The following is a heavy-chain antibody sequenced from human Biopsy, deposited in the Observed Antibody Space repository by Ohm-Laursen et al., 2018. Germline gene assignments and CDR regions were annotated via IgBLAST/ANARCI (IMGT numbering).Heavy chain of an antibody. D-gene: IGHD1-26*01. J-gene: IGHJ4*02. CDR2: IYYSGST. Sequence: SQTPSLTCTVSGGSISNYYWSWIRQPPGKGLEWIGYIYYSGSTNYNPSLRSRVTISVDRSKNQFSLELSSVTAADTAVYYCARVGAGAPSIDYFDYWGQGALVTVSS. V-gene: IGHV4-59*01. CDR3: ARVGAGAPSIDYFDY. CDR1: GGSISNYY.